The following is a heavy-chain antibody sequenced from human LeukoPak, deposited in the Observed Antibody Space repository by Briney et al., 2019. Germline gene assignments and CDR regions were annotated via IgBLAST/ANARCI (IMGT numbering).Heavy chain of an antibody. Sequence: ASVKVSCKASGYTFTSYDINWVRQATGQGLEWMGWMNPNSGNTGYAQKFQGRVTITADKSTSTAYMELSSLRSEDTAVYYCARGYHYDSSGFYFDYWGQGTLVTVSS. V-gene: IGHV1-8*03. CDR3: ARGYHYDSSGFYFDY. J-gene: IGHJ4*02. D-gene: IGHD3-22*01. CDR2: MNPNSGNT. CDR1: GYTFTSYD.